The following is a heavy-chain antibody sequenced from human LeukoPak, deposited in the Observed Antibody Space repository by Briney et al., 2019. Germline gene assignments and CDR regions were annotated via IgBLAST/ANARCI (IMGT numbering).Heavy chain of an antibody. CDR1: GGTFSSYA. CDR3: ARGGYDSSNFWVY. CDR2: IIPILGIA. Sequence: ASVKVSCKASGGTFSSYAISWVRQAPGQGLEWMERIIPILGIANYAQKFQGRVTITADKSTSTAYMELSSLRVEDTAVYYCARGGYDSSNFWVYWGQGTLVTVSS. J-gene: IGHJ4*02. D-gene: IGHD3-22*01. V-gene: IGHV1-69*04.